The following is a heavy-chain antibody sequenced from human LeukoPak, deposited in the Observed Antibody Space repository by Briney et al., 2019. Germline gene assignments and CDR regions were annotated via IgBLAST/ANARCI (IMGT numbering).Heavy chain of an antibody. V-gene: IGHV5-51*01. CDR3: ARGGTMVRGGIYYFDY. CDR1: GYTFTTYW. J-gene: IGHJ4*02. CDR2: IYAGDSDT. Sequence: GESLKISCKGSGYTFTTYWIGWVRQMPGKGLEWVGIIYAGDSDTRYSPSFQGQVTFSADKSISTAYLQWSSLKASDTAMYYCARGGTMVRGGIYYFDYWGQGTLVTVSS. D-gene: IGHD3-10*01.